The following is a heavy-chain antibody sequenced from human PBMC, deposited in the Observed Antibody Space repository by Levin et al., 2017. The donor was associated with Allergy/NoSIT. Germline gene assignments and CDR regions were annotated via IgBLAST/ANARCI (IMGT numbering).Heavy chain of an antibody. CDR3: ARGPNRMVRGVTDY. V-gene: IGHV4-34*01. Sequence: PSETLSLTCAVYGGSFSGYYWSWIRQPPGKGLEWIGEINHSGSTNYNPSLKSRVTISVDTSKNQFSLKLSSVTAADTAVYYCARGPNRMVRGVTDYWGQGTLVTVSS. D-gene: IGHD3-10*01. CDR1: GGSFSGYY. CDR2: INHSGST. J-gene: IGHJ4*02.